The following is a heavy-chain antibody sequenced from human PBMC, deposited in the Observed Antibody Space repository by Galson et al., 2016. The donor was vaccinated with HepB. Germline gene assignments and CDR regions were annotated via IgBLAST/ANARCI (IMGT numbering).Heavy chain of an antibody. CDR2: IYWNDDK. CDR1: GLSVSTGGAG. D-gene: IGHD2-21*02. Sequence: PALVKPTQTLTLTCTLSGLSVSTGGAGVGWIRQPPGKALEWLALIYWNDDKRYSSSLESRLTITKDTSKNQVVLTMTNMDPEDTATYYCAHRQRGVGADQVDCWGQGTLVTVSS. V-gene: IGHV2-5*01. J-gene: IGHJ4*02. CDR3: AHRQRGVGADQVDC.